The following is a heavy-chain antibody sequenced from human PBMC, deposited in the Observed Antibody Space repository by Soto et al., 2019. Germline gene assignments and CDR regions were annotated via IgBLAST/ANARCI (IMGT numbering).Heavy chain of an antibody. CDR2: FRSGGDDGTT. D-gene: IGHD3-10*01. J-gene: IGHJ4*02. CDR3: AKKVNSGPGSQYFDY. V-gene: IGHV3-23*01. CDR1: GFTFSSYS. Sequence: GGSLRLSCAASGFTFSSYSMSWVRQAPGKGLEWVSGFRSGGDDGTTYYADSVKGRFTISRDNSKNTLFLQMDSLRAEDTAIYYCAKKVNSGPGSQYFDYWGPGTLVTVSS.